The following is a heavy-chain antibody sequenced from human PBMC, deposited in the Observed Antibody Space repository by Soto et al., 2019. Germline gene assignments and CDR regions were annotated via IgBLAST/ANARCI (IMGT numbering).Heavy chain of an antibody. V-gene: IGHV3-21*01. CDR1: GFNFSSYS. Sequence: EVQLVESGGGLVQPGGSLRLSCAASGFNFSSYSMNWVRQAPGKGLEWVSPISSISSYIYYADSLKGRFTISRDNAKNSLYLQMNSLRAEDTAVYYCARGYGYYYDMDVWGQGTTVTVSS. CDR2: ISSISSYI. D-gene: IGHD1-1*01. CDR3: ARGYGYYYDMDV. J-gene: IGHJ6*02.